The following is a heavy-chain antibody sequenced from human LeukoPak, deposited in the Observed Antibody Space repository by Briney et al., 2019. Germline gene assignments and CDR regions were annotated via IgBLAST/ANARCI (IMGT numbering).Heavy chain of an antibody. CDR2: ISYDGSNK. CDR1: GFTFSNYG. D-gene: IGHD3-10*01. CDR3: ATSITLVRGVIIKGIDY. J-gene: IGHJ4*02. V-gene: IGHV3-30*03. Sequence: GGSLRLSCAASGFTFSNYGMHWVRQAPGKGLEGVAVISYDGSNKYYADSVKGRFTISRDNSKNPLYLQMNSLRAADTAVYYCATSITLVRGVIIKGIDYWGQGTPVNVSS.